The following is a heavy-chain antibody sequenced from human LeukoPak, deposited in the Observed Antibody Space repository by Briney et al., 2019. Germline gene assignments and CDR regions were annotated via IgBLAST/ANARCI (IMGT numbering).Heavy chain of an antibody. CDR1: GYTFTGYY. V-gene: IGHV1-2*02. CDR3: ARGQGVAARLQH. D-gene: IGHD6-19*01. J-gene: IGHJ1*01. Sequence: ASVKVSCKASGYTFTGYYMHWVRQAPGQGLEWMGWINPNSGGTNYAQKFQGRVTMTRDTSISTAYMELSRLRSDDTAAYYCARGQGVAARLQHWGQGTLVTVSS. CDR2: INPNSGGT.